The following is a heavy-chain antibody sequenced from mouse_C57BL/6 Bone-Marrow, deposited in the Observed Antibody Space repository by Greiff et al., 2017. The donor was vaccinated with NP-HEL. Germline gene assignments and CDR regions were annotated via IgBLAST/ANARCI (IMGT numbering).Heavy chain of an antibody. CDR3: ARIVITTEWYFDV. Sequence: DVKLVESGPGLVKPSQSLSLSCSVTGYSITSGYYWNWIRQFPGNKLEWMGYIRYDGSNNYNPSLKNRISITRDTSKNQFFLKLNSVTTEDTATYDCARIVITTEWYFDVWGTGTTVTVSS. V-gene: IGHV3-6*01. CDR2: IRYDGSN. D-gene: IGHD1-1*01. J-gene: IGHJ1*03. CDR1: GYSITSGYY.